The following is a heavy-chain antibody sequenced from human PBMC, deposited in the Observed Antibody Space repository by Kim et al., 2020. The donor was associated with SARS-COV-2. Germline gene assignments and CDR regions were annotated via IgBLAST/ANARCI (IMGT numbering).Heavy chain of an antibody. J-gene: IGHJ3*02. D-gene: IGHD2-15*01. Sequence: GESLRLSCAASGFTFSSYAMHWVRQAPGKGLEWVAVISYDGSNKYYADSVKGRFTISRDNSKNTLYLQMNSLRAEDTAVYYCASGGNDAFDILGQGTMVTVSS. CDR3: ASGGNDAFDI. CDR1: GFTFSSYA. V-gene: IGHV3-30-3*01. CDR2: ISYDGSNK.